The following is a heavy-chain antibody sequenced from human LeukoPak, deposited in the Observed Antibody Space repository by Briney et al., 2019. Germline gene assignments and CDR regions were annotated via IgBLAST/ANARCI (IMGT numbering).Heavy chain of an antibody. D-gene: IGHD6-13*01. CDR2: ISAGGVNT. Sequence: GGSLRLSCAASGFTFSNYAMGWVRQAPGKGLEWVSAISAGGVNTYSADSVKGRFTISRDNSKNTLYLQMNSLKAEDTALYYCAKRMLTAAASPFGFWGQGTLVTVSS. CDR1: GFTFSNYA. J-gene: IGHJ4*01. V-gene: IGHV3-23*01. CDR3: AKRMLTAAASPFGF.